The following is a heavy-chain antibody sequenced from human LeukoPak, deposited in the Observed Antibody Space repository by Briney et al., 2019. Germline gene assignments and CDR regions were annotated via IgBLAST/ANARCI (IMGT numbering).Heavy chain of an antibody. CDR1: GYTFTGYY. CDR3: ASGRVWFGEPDHAFDI. Sequence: GASVKVSCTASGYTFTGYYMHWVRQAPGQGLEWMGWINPNSGGTNYAQKFQGRVTITRDTSISTAYMELSRLRSDDTAVYYCASGRVWFGEPDHAFDIWGQGTMVTVSS. V-gene: IGHV1-2*02. D-gene: IGHD3-10*01. CDR2: INPNSGGT. J-gene: IGHJ3*02.